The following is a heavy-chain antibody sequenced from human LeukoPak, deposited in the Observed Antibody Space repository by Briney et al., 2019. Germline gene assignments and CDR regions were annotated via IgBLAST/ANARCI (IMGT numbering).Heavy chain of an antibody. D-gene: IGHD3-10*01. V-gene: IGHV3-23*01. Sequence: GGSLRLSCAASGFTFSSYSMNWVRQAPGKGLEWVSAISGSGGSTYYADSVKGRFTISRDNSKNTLYLQMNSLRAEDTAVYYCARGYYGSGSYQAPTNWGQGTLVTVSS. CDR2: ISGSGGST. J-gene: IGHJ4*02. CDR3: ARGYYGSGSYQAPTN. CDR1: GFTFSSYS.